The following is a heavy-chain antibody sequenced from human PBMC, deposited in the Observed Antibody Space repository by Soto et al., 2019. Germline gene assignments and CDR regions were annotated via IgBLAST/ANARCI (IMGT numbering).Heavy chain of an antibody. CDR1: GGTFSSYT. D-gene: IGHD3-22*01. CDR2: IIPMFGTT. V-gene: IGHV1-69*01. J-gene: IGHJ4*02. Sequence: QVQLVQSGAEVKKPGSSVKVSCKASGGTFSSYTISWVRQAPGQGLEWMGEIIPMFGTTNYARNFQDRVTITADESTSTAYMELTSLRSEDTAIYYCAREGSDDGDGYSDFGYWGQGTQVSVSS. CDR3: AREGSDDGDGYSDFGY.